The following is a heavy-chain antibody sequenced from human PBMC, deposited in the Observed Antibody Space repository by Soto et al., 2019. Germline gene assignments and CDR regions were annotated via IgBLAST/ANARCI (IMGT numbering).Heavy chain of an antibody. Sequence: ASVKVSCKASGYTFTSYGISWVRQAPGQGLEWMGWISAYNGNTNYAQKLQGRVTMTTDTSTSTAYMELRSLRSDDTAVYYCARGGYYDSSGYTDAFDIWGQGTMVTVSS. V-gene: IGHV1-18*04. J-gene: IGHJ3*02. CDR2: ISAYNGNT. D-gene: IGHD3-22*01. CDR1: GYTFTSYG. CDR3: ARGGYYDSSGYTDAFDI.